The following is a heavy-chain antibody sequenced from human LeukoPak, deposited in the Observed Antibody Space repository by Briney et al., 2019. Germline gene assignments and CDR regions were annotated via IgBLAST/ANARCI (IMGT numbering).Heavy chain of an antibody. CDR2: IIPIFGTA. CDR1: GGTFSSYA. D-gene: IGHD3-3*01. CDR3: ATNYDFWSGYSDYYYYYMDV. Sequence: ASVKVSCKASGGTFSSYAISWVRQAPGQGLEWMGGIIPIFGTANYAQKFQGRVTITTDESTSTAYMELSSLGSEDTAVYYCATNYDFWSGYSDYYYYYMDVWGKGTTVTVSS. J-gene: IGHJ6*03. V-gene: IGHV1-69*05.